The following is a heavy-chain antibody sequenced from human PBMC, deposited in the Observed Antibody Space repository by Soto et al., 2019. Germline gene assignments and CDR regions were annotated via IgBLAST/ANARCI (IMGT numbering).Heavy chain of an antibody. V-gene: IGHV4-30-2*01. J-gene: IGHJ4*02. CDR1: GGSISSGGYS. CDR2: IYHSGST. Sequence: PSETLFLTCAVSGGSISSGGYSWSWIRQPPGKGLEWIGYIYHSGSTYYNPSLKSRVTISVDRSKSQFSLKLSSVTAADTAVYYCARGVGYCSSNSCYTPGTFDYWGQGTLVTVSS. CDR3: ARGVGYCSSNSCYTPGTFDY. D-gene: IGHD2-2*02.